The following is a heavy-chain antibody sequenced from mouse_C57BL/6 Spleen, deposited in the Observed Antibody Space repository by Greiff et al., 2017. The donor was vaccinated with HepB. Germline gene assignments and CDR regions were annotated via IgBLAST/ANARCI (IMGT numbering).Heavy chain of an antibody. CDR1: GYAFSSSW. D-gene: IGHD2-1*01. V-gene: IGHV1-82*01. Sequence: QVQLQQSGPELVKPGASVKISCKASGYAFSSSWMNWVKQRPGKGLEWIGRIYPGDGDTNYNGKFKGKATLTADKSSSTAYMQLSSLTSEDAAVYCCARCSYGNYGMDYWGQGTSVTVSS. CDR3: ARCSYGNYGMDY. J-gene: IGHJ4*01. CDR2: IYPGDGDT.